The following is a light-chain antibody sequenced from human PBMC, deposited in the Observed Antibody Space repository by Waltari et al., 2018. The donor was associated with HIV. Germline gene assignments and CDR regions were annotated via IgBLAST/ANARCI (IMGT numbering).Light chain of an antibody. CDR2: RND. CDR1: SPNIGSNY. J-gene: IGLJ3*02. V-gene: IGLV1-47*01. Sequence: QSVLTQPPSASGTPGQRVSISCSGSSPNIGSNYVYWYQQFPGTTPKLLISRNDQRPSGVAYRFSGSKSGTSASLAISGLRTEDEASYYCATWDDGLNGPVFGGGTTLTVL. CDR3: ATWDDGLNGPV.